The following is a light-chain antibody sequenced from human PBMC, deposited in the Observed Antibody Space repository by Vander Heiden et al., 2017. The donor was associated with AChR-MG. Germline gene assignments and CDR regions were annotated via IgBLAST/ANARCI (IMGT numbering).Light chain of an antibody. J-gene: IGKJ3*01. Sequence: IELTQSPSSLSASVGDRVTITCRAGQSINSDLNWYQHKPGKAPKPLISEATTLQSGVPSRSSGSGSGTEFTLTISSLQPEDLATYYCQQSATTAFTFGPGTRVDI. CDR3: QQSATTAFT. V-gene: IGKV1-39*01. CDR2: EAT. CDR1: QSINSD.